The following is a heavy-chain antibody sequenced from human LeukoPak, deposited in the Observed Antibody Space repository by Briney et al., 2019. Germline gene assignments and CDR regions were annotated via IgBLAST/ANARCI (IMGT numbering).Heavy chain of an antibody. D-gene: IGHD5-18*01. J-gene: IGHJ4*02. Sequence: ASVKVSCKASGYTFTSYGISWVRQAPGQGLEWMGWISAYNGNTNYAQKLQGRVTMTTDTSTSTAYMELRSLRSDDTAVYYYARQVDTAVVEGGFDYWGQGTLVTVSS. CDR2: ISAYNGNT. V-gene: IGHV1-18*01. CDR3: ARQVDTAVVEGGFDY. CDR1: GYTFTSYG.